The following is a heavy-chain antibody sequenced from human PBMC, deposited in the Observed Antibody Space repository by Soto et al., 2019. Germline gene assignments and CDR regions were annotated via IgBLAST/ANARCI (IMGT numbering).Heavy chain of an antibody. V-gene: IGHV4-34*01. CDR1: GGSFSGYY. J-gene: IGHJ5*02. CDR2: INHSGST. D-gene: IGHD6-13*01. Sequence: TLSLTCAVYGGSFSGYYWSWIRQPPGKGLEWIGEINHSGSTNYNPSLKSRVTISVDTSKNQFSLKLSSVTAADTAVYYCASGIAAAVHWFDPWGQGTLVTVSS. CDR3: ASGIAAAVHWFDP.